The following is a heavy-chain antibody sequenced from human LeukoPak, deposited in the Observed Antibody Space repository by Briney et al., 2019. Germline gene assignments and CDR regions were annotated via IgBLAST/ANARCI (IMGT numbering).Heavy chain of an antibody. J-gene: IGHJ4*02. D-gene: IGHD3-22*01. V-gene: IGHV4-28*01. CDR3: ASSFYDSSGYDY. CDR2: IYYSGST. CDR1: GYSISTSNY. Sequence: SDTLSLTCAVSGYSISTSNYWAWIRQPPGKGLEWIGYIYYSGSTNYNPSLKSRVTISVDTSKNQFSLKLSSVTAADTAVYYCASSFYDSSGYDYWGQGTLVTVSS.